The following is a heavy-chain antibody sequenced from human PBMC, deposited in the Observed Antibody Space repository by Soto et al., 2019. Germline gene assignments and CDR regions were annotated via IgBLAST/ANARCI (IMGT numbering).Heavy chain of an antibody. D-gene: IGHD3-3*01. CDR3: ARDRYYDFWSGYYYYGMDV. CDR1: GYTFTSYD. J-gene: IGHJ6*02. CDR2: MNPNSGNT. V-gene: IGHV1-8*01. Sequence: ASVKVSCKASGYTFTSYDINWVRQATGQGLEWMGWMNPNSGNTGYAQKFQGRVTMTRNTSISTAYMELSSLRSEDTAVYYCARDRYYDFWSGYYYYGMDVWGQGTTVTVSS.